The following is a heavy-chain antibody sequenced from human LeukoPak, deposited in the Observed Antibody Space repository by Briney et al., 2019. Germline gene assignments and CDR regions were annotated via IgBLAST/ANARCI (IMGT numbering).Heavy chain of an antibody. Sequence: ASVRVSCKASGYNFLKYGVSWVRQAPGQGLEWMGIINPSGGSTTYAQRFQGRVTMTGDTSTSTVYMELSSLRSEDTAVYYCARVPGDSGSYYSVYWGQGTLVTVSS. J-gene: IGHJ4*02. CDR2: INPSGGST. D-gene: IGHD1-26*01. CDR3: ARVPGDSGSYYSVY. CDR1: GYNFLKYG. V-gene: IGHV1-46*03.